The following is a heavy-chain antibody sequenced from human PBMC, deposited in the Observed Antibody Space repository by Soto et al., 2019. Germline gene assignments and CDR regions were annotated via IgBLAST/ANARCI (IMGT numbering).Heavy chain of an antibody. CDR1: GYTFTSYG. J-gene: IGHJ4*02. CDR3: ARGRYGDY. D-gene: IGHD1-1*01. Sequence: QVHLVQSGAEVKKPGASVKVSCKGSGYTFTSYGITWVRQAPGQGLEWMGWISAHNGNTDYAGKLQGRVTVTRDTSTSTAYMELRSLRSDDTAVYYCARGRYGDYWGQGALVTVSS. V-gene: IGHV1-18*01. CDR2: ISAHNGNT.